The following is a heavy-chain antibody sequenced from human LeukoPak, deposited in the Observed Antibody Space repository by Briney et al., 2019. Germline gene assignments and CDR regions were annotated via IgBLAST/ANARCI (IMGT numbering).Heavy chain of an antibody. CDR3: ARVPRQNYYGSSAPGVWFDP. D-gene: IGHD3-22*01. V-gene: IGHV4-39*01. CDR1: GGSISSSSHY. J-gene: IGHJ5*02. Sequence: SETLSLTCTVSGGSISSSSHYWGWIRQPPGKGLEWIGSIYYTGSTYYSPSLKGRVTISVDTSKNQFSLKLNSVTAADTAVYYCARVPRQNYYGSSAPGVWFDPWGQGTLVTVSS. CDR2: IYYTGST.